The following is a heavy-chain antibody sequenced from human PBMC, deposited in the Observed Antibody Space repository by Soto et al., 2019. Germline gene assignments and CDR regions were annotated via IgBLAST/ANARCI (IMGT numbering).Heavy chain of an antibody. D-gene: IGHD4-17*01. CDR2: INHSGST. Sequence: SETLSLTCAVYGGSFSGYYWSWIRQPPGKGLEWIGEINHSGSTNYNPSLKSRVTISVDTSKNQFSLKLSSVTAADTAVYYCARGRIGGDYFFDYWGQGTLVTVSS. CDR1: GGSFSGYY. CDR3: ARGRIGGDYFFDY. V-gene: IGHV4-34*01. J-gene: IGHJ4*02.